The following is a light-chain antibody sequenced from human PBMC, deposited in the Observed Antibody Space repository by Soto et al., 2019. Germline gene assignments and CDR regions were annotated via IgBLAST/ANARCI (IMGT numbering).Light chain of an antibody. Sequence: QSALTQPRSVSGSPGQSVTISCTGTSSDVGGYNYVSWYQQHPGKAPKLMIYDVSKRPSGVPDRFSGSKSGNTASLTISGVQAEDEADYYCCSSAGSYTFVVFGGGTKLTVL. CDR1: SSDVGGYNY. V-gene: IGLV2-11*01. J-gene: IGLJ2*01. CDR2: DVS. CDR3: CSSAGSYTFVV.